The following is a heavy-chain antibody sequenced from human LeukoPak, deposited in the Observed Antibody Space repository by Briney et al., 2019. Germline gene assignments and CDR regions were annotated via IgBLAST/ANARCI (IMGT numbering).Heavy chain of an antibody. CDR2: INPSGGST. Sequence: GASVKVSCKASGYTFTSYYMHWVRQAPGQGLEWMGIINPSGGSTSYAQKFQGRVTMTRDTSTSTVYMEPSSLRSEDTAVYYCARDGYYDFWSGYYRWFDPWGQGTLVTVSS. CDR1: GYTFTSYY. CDR3: ARDGYYDFWSGYYRWFDP. D-gene: IGHD3-3*01. J-gene: IGHJ5*02. V-gene: IGHV1-46*01.